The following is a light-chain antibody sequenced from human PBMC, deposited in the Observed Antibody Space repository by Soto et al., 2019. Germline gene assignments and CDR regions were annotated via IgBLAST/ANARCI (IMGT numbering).Light chain of an antibody. J-gene: IGLJ3*02. V-gene: IGLV2-14*01. CDR2: VVS. CDR1: SSDVGGYNY. CDR3: SSYTTSSSWV. Sequence: SALTQPASVSGSPGQSITISCTGTSSDVGGYNYVSWFQQHPGKAPKLMIYVVSNRPSGISNRFSGSKSGNTASLTISGLQAEDEADYYCSSYTTSSSWVFGGGTQLTVL.